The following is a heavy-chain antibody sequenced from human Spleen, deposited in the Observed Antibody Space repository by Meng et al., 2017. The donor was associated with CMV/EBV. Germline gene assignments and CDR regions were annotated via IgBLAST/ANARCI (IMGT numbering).Heavy chain of an antibody. CDR1: GFTFDDFA. CDR2: FSGNTGFI. CDR3: AREDGYTKRGAFDI. V-gene: IGHV3-9*01. Sequence: SLKISCTASGFTFDDFAMHWVRQTPGEGLEWVSGFSGNTGFIAYADSVKGRFTISRDNAKNSLYLQMNSLRAEDTAVYYCAREDGYTKRGAFDIWGQGTMVPSPQ. J-gene: IGHJ3*02. D-gene: IGHD5-24*01.